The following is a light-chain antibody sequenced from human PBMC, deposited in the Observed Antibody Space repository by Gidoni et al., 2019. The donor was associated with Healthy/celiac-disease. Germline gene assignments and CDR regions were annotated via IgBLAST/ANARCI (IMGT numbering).Light chain of an antibody. J-gene: IGKJ5*01. V-gene: IGKV3-15*01. CDR1: QSVNSN. CDR3: QQYNNWIT. Sequence: IVMTQSPATLSVSPGERATLSCRASQSVNSNLAWYQQKPGEAPRLLIYGASTRATGIPARFSGSGSGTEFTLTISSLQSEDFAVYYCQQYNNWITFGQGTRLEIK. CDR2: GAS.